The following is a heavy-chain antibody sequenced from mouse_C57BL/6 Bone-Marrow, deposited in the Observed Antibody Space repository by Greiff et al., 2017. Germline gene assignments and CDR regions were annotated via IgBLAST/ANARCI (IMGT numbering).Heavy chain of an antibody. J-gene: IGHJ1*03. CDR1: GYTFTSYW. CDR2: IDPSDSYT. D-gene: IGHD2-5*01. V-gene: IGHV1-69*01. Sequence: VQLQQPGAELVMPGASVKLSCKASGYTFTSYWMHWVKQRPGQGLEWIGEIDPSDSYTNYNQKFKGKSTLTVDKSSSTAYMKLSSLTSEDSAVYYCARGESNYENWYFDVWGTGTTVTVSS. CDR3: ARGESNYENWYFDV.